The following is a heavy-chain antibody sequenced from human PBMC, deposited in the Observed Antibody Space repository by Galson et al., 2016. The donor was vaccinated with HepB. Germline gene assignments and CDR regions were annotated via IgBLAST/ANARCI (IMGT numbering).Heavy chain of an antibody. Sequence: ETLSLTCNVSGGSISGYYWSWIRQPPGKGLDWIGYISNSGTTNYNPSLKSRVTISRDTSQDHFSLKMDSVTAADTAVYYCARGPLLYDDSGYHLVPLDDWGQGTLVIASS. J-gene: IGHJ4*02. CDR1: GGSISGYY. CDR3: ARGPLLYDDSGYHLVPLDD. V-gene: IGHV4-59*01. D-gene: IGHD3-22*01. CDR2: ISNSGTT.